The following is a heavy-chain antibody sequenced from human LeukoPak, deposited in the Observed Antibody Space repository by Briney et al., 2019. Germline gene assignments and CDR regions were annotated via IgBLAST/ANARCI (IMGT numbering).Heavy chain of an antibody. Sequence: PSETLSLTCAVYGGSFSGYYWSWIRQPPGKGLEWIGEINHSGSTNYNPSLKSRVTISVDTSKNQFSLKLSSVTAEDTAVYYCARVGAWGPSSGAVTCYMDVWGKGTTVTVSS. V-gene: IGHV4-34*01. CDR2: INHSGST. D-gene: IGHD2-21*02. CDR3: ARVGAWGPSSGAVTCYMDV. CDR1: GGSFSGYY. J-gene: IGHJ6*03.